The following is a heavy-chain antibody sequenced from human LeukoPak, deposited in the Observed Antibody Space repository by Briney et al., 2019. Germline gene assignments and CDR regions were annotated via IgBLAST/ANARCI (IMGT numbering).Heavy chain of an antibody. CDR3: ARGYCGGDCYGD. Sequence: PGGSLRLSCAASGSTFSDYTMNWVRQAPGKGLEYVSSISGSSRHIYYADSVEGRFTISRDNTKSSLYLQMNSLRVEDMAVYYCARGYCGGDCYGDWGQGTLVTVSS. J-gene: IGHJ1*01. CDR1: GSTFSDYT. D-gene: IGHD2-21*02. CDR2: ISGSSRHI. V-gene: IGHV3-21*01.